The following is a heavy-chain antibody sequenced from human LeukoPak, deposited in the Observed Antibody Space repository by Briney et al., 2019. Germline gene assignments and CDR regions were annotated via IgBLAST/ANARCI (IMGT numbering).Heavy chain of an antibody. Sequence: PGRSLRLSCAASGFTFSSYGMHWVRQAPGKGLEWVAVISYDGSNKGYADSVKGRFTLSRDNSKNTLYLQMNSLRTEDTALYYCAKDHRYSSGWYADYWGQGTLVTVSS. V-gene: IGHV3-30*18. J-gene: IGHJ4*02. D-gene: IGHD6-19*01. CDR2: ISYDGSNK. CDR1: GFTFSSYG. CDR3: AKDHRYSSGWYADY.